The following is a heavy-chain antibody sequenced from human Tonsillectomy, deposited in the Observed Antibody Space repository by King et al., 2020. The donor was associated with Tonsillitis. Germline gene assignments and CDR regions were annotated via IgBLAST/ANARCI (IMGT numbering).Heavy chain of an antibody. CDR3: ARDMLGDSFNYYYYGMDV. CDR1: GYSISSGYY. CDR2: IYHSGST. Sequence: QLQESGPGLVKPSETLSLTCTVSGYSISSGYYWGWIRQPPGKGLEWIGSIYHSGSTYYHPPLKSRVTIAVDTSKNQFSLKMSSVTAADTAVYYCARDMLGDSFNYYYYGMDVWGQGTTVSVSS. J-gene: IGHJ6*02. D-gene: IGHD3-10*02. V-gene: IGHV4-38-2*02.